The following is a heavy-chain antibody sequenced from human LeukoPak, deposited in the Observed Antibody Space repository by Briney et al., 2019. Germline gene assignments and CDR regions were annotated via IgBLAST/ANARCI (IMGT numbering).Heavy chain of an antibody. CDR3: ARPRSYSDFWSAYSNDAFHI. V-gene: IGHV5-51*01. Sequence: KHGESLKISCKGSGYSFTSYWIGWVRQMPGKGLEWMGIIYPGDSHTKYSPSFQGQVTISADKSINTAYLQWSSLKASDTAKYYCARPRSYSDFWSAYSNDAFHIWGQGTMVTVSS. D-gene: IGHD3-3*01. CDR2: IYPGDSHT. J-gene: IGHJ3*02. CDR1: GYSFTSYW.